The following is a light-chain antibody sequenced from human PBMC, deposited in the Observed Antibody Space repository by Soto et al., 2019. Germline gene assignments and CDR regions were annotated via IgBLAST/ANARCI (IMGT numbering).Light chain of an antibody. V-gene: IGKV1-39*01. CDR3: QQSYSTSWT. Sequence: IQMTQSPSSVSASVGDRVTITCRASQGIDNWLAWYQKTPGKAPKLLIYDASSLQSGVPPRLSGSGSGTDFTLTISSLQPEEFATDDCQQSYSTSWTFGQGTKVDIK. CDR1: QGIDNW. CDR2: DAS. J-gene: IGKJ1*01.